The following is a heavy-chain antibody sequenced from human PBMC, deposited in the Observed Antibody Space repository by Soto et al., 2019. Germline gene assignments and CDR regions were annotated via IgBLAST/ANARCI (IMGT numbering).Heavy chain of an antibody. CDR1: GFTXNSSA. CDR3: AADIRISPIVVVPAAILYGMDV. V-gene: IGHV1-58*01. CDR2: TVVGSGNT. J-gene: IGHJ6*02. D-gene: IGHD2-2*02. Sequence: XKVSYLASGFTXNSSAWQLVGQARGQRLGWIGWTVVGSGNTNYAQKFQERVTITRDMYTSTAYMELGSLRSEDTAVYYCAADIRISPIVVVPAAILYGMDVWGQGTTATVS.